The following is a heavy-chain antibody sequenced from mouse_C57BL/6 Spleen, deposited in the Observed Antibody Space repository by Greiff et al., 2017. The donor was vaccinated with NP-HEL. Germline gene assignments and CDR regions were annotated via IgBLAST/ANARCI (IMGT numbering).Heavy chain of an antibody. V-gene: IGHV1-59*01. CDR2: IDPSDSYT. CDR1: GYTFTSYW. D-gene: IGHD2-3*01. CDR3: ARSDDGYYWFAY. Sequence: QVQLQQPGAELVRPGTSVKLSCKASGYTFTSYWMHWVKQRPGQGLEWIGVIDPSDSYTNYNQKFKGKATLTVDTSSSTAYMQLSSLTSEDSAVYYCARSDDGYYWFAYGGQGTLVTVSA. J-gene: IGHJ3*01.